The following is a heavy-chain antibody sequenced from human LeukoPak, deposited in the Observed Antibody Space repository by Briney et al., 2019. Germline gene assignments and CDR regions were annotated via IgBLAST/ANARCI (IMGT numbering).Heavy chain of an antibody. CDR1: GYSFTSYW. V-gene: IGHV5-51*01. CDR2: IYPGDSDT. CDR3: ARHLYSSSWPPDYYYGMDV. J-gene: IGHJ6*02. D-gene: IGHD6-13*01. Sequence: RTGESLKISCKGSGYSFTSYWIGWVRQMPGKGLEWMGIIYPGDSDTRYSPSFQGQVTISADKSISTAYLQWSSLEASDTAMYYCARHLYSSSWPPDYYYGMDVWGQGTTVTVSS.